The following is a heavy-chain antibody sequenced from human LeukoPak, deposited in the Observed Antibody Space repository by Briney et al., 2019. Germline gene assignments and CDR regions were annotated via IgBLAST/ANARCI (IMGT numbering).Heavy chain of an antibody. Sequence: GESLKISCKGSGYSFTSYWIGWVRQTPGKGLECMGIIYPGDSDTRYSPSFQGQVTISADKSISTAYLQWSSLKASDTAMYYCARGSSSWQPEYYFDYWGQGTLVTVSS. J-gene: IGHJ4*02. D-gene: IGHD6-13*01. CDR1: GYSFTSYW. V-gene: IGHV5-51*01. CDR2: IYPGDSDT. CDR3: ARGSSSWQPEYYFDY.